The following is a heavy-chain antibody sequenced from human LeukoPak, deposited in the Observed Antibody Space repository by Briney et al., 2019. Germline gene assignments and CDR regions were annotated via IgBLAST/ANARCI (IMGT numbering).Heavy chain of an antibody. CDR3: AKGGLGYCSSTSCQSGFDP. Sequence: PGASPRLSCAASGFTFSSYAMSWVRQAPGKGLEWVSAISGSGGSTYYADSVKGRLTISRDNSKNTLYLQMNSLRAEDTAVYYCAKGGLGYCSSTSCQSGFDPWGQGTLVTVSS. J-gene: IGHJ5*02. D-gene: IGHD2-2*01. V-gene: IGHV3-23*01. CDR1: GFTFSSYA. CDR2: ISGSGGST.